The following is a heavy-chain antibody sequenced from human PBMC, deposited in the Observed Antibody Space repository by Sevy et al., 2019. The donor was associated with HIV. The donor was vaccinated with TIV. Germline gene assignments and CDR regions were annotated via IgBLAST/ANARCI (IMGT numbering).Heavy chain of an antibody. Sequence: ASVKVSCKASGYTFTSYYMHWVRQAPGQGLEWMGIINPSGGSTSYAQKFQGRVTMTRDTSTSTVYMELSSLRSEDTAVYYCAGGRRRITMMVVDLCSAFDIWGQGTMVTVSS. J-gene: IGHJ3*02. CDR2: INPSGGST. CDR1: GYTFTSYY. CDR3: AGGRRRITMMVVDLCSAFDI. D-gene: IGHD3-22*01. V-gene: IGHV1-46*01.